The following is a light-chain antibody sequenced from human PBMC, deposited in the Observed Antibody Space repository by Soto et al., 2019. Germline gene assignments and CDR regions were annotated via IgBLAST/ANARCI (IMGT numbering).Light chain of an antibody. J-gene: IGKJ5*01. V-gene: IGKV3D-20*01. CDR2: DAS. Sequence: EIVLTQSPVTLSLSPGERGTLSCGASQSVISSYLAWYQQKPGLAPRLLIYDASSRATGTPDRFSGSGSGTDFTLTISRLEPEDVAVYYCQQYGSSPFTFGQGTRLEIK. CDR1: QSVISSY. CDR3: QQYGSSPFT.